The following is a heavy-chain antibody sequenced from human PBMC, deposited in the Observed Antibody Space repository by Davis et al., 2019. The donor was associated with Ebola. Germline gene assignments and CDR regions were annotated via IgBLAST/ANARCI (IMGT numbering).Heavy chain of an antibody. V-gene: IGHV3-23*01. CDR1: GFTFSSYA. Sequence: GESLKISCAASGFTFSSYAMSWVRQAPGKGLEWVSAISGSGGSTYYADSVKGRFTISRDNSKNTLYLQMNSLRAEDTAVYYCAKAPGVQLWLHNGEYFDYWGQGTLVTVSS. J-gene: IGHJ4*02. CDR2: ISGSGGST. CDR3: AKAPGVQLWLHNGEYFDY. D-gene: IGHD5-18*01.